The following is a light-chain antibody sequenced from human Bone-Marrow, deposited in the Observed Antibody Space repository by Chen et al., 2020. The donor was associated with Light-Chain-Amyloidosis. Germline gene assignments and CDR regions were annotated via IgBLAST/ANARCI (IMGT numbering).Light chain of an antibody. CDR1: GSNIGGHS. Sequence: QSLLTQPPSASGTPGQAVNIACSGSGSNIGGHSVNWYQHLPGTPPQLVIFNNPKRPSGVPDRFAGARSGTAASLAISGLQADDEGEYSCAAWDDSLRTYLFGGGTKLTVL. V-gene: IGLV1-44*01. J-gene: IGLJ3*02. CDR3: AAWDDSLRTYL. CDR2: NNP.